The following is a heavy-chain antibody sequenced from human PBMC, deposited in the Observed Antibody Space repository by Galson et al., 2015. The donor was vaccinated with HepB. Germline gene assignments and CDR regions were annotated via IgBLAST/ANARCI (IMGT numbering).Heavy chain of an antibody. CDR2: ISWNSDSI. J-gene: IGHJ3*02. CDR1: GFTFDDYA. Sequence: SLRLSCAASGFTFDDYAMHWVRQAPGKGLDWVSGISWNSDSIGYADSVKGRFTISRDNAKNSLHLQMNSLRAEDTAFYYCAKGRSTPSLADAFDIWGQGTMVTVSS. D-gene: IGHD6-13*01. V-gene: IGHV3-9*01. CDR3: AKGRSTPSLADAFDI.